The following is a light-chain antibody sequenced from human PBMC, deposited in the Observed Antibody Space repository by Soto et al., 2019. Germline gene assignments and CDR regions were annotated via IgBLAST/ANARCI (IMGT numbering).Light chain of an antibody. CDR1: ESIRTW. CDR3: QQYKDYTYT. V-gene: IGKV1-5*01. J-gene: IGKJ1*01. Sequence: DIQMPPSHSTLSASIGYIFPITFLASESIRTWLAWYQHKPGKAPKLLIYDASSLESGVPSRFSGSGSGTEFTLTISNLQPDDFATYFCQQYKDYTYTCGQGTKGDIK. CDR2: DAS.